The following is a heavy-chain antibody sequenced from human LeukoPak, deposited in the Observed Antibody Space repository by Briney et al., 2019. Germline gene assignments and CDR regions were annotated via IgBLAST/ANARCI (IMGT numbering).Heavy chain of an antibody. CDR2: MNPNSGNT. CDR1: GYTFTSYD. J-gene: IGHJ6*02. Sequence: ASVKVSCKASGYTFTSYDINWVRQATGQGLEWMGWMNPNSGNTGYAQKFQGRVTMTRNTSISTAYMELSSLRSEDTAVYYCARTYGDYPAWYYYYGMDVWGRGTLVTVSS. D-gene: IGHD4-17*01. CDR3: ARTYGDYPAWYYYYGMDV. V-gene: IGHV1-8*01.